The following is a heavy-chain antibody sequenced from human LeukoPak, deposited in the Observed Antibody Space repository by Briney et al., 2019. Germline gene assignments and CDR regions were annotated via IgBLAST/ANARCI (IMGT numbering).Heavy chain of an antibody. V-gene: IGHV3-23*01. D-gene: IGHD2-8*01. J-gene: IGHJ6*03. CDR3: AKQRRCTNGVRYQLVYYYYMDV. CDR1: GFTFSSYA. Sequence: QPGGSLRLSCAASGFTFSSYAMSWVRQAPGKGLEWVSAISGSGGSTYYADSVKGRFTISRDNSKNTLYLQMNSLRAEDTAVYYCAKQRRCTNGVRYQLVYYYYMDVWGKGTTVTVSS. CDR2: ISGSGGST.